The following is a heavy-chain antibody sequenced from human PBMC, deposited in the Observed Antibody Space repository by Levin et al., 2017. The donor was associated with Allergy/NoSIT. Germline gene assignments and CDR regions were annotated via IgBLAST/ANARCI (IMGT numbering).Heavy chain of an antibody. D-gene: IGHD6-19*01. CDR2: ISWNSGSI. CDR1: GFTFDDYA. CDR3: AKDIGFGAVAGTVGYYGMDV. Sequence: HSGGSLRLSCAASGFTFDDYAMHWVRQAPGKGLEWVSGISWNSGSIGYADSVKGRFTISRDNAKNSLYLQMNSLRAEDTALYYCAKDIGFGAVAGTVGYYGMDVWGQGTTVTVSS. J-gene: IGHJ6*02. V-gene: IGHV3-9*01.